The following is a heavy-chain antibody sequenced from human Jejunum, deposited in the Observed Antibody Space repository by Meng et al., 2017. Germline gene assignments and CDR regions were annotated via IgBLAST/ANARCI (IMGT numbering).Heavy chain of an antibody. V-gene: IGHV3-74*01. CDR2: INGDGSTT. J-gene: IGHJ4*02. CDR3: ARSAYYRSGGYYYWY. CDR1: GFTFSSYS. D-gene: IGHD3-22*01. Sequence: GESLKISCAASGFTFSSYSIHWVRQAPEEGLVWVSRINGDGSTTTYADSVKCRFTISRDNTKNTLYLQMNSLRVEDTAVYYCARSAYYRSGGYYYWYWGQGTLVTVSS.